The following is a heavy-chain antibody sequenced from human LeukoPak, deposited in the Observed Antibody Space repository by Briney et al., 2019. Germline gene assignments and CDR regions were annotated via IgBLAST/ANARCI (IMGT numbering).Heavy chain of an antibody. D-gene: IGHD3-10*01. J-gene: IGHJ4*02. CDR1: GFTFSSYA. CDR2: ISGSGDST. Sequence: GGSLRLSCAASGFTFSSYAMSWVRQAPGKGLEWVSAISGSGDSTYYADSVKGRFTISRDNSKNTLYLQMNSLRAEDTAVYYRAKDHYGSGSYPQYDYWGQGTLVTVSS. CDR3: AKDHYGSGSYPQYDY. V-gene: IGHV3-23*01.